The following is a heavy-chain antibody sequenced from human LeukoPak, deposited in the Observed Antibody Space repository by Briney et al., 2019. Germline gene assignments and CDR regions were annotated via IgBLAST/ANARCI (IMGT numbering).Heavy chain of an antibody. J-gene: IGHJ4*02. CDR1: GFTFSSYA. Sequence: GGSLRLSCAASGFTFSSYAMSWVRQAPGKGLEWVSAISGSGGSTYYADSVKGRFSIFRDNSKNTLYLQMNSLRAEDTAVYYCAKDLDCSSTSCYRDYWGQGTLVTVSS. V-gene: IGHV3-23*01. CDR3: AKDLDCSSTSCYRDY. D-gene: IGHD2-2*02. CDR2: ISGSGGST.